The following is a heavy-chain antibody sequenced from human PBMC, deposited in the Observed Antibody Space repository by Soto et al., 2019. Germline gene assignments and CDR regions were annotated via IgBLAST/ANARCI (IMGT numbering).Heavy chain of an antibody. CDR1: GFTFSSYD. J-gene: IGHJ6*03. CDR2: IGTAGDT. CDR3: ARRALDYSNYPYYYYYMDV. D-gene: IGHD4-4*01. V-gene: IGHV3-13*01. Sequence: GGSLRLSCAASGFTFSSYDMHWVRQATGKGLEWVSAIGTAGDTYYPGSVKGRFTISRENAKNSLYLQMNSLRAGDTAVYYCARRALDYSNYPYYYYYMDVWGKGTTVTVSS.